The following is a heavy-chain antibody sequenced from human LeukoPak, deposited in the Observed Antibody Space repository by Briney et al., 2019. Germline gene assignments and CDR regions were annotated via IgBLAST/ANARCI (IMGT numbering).Heavy chain of an antibody. CDR1: GGSFSGYY. J-gene: IGHJ4*02. CDR3: ARNWYGSSWSEQIYYFDY. D-gene: IGHD6-13*01. Sequence: SETLSLTCAVYGGSFSGYYWSWIRQPPGKGLQWIGSVYHSGSTYYNPSLKSRITISVDTSKNQFSLKLSSVTAADTAVYYCARNWYGSSWSEQIYYFDYWGQGTLVTVSS. V-gene: IGHV4-34*01. CDR2: VYHSGST.